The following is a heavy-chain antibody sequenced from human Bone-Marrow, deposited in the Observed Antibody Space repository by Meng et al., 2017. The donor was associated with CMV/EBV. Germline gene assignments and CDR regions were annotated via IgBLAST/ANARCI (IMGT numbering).Heavy chain of an antibody. Sequence: ASVKVSCQASGYTFTVYYMHWVRQAPGQGLEWMGWINPNSGGTNYAQKFQGRVTMNRDTSISTAYMELSRVRSDDTAVYYCARDLEIPAHYYDKDVWGQGTTVTVSS. V-gene: IGHV1-2*02. CDR1: GYTFTVYY. D-gene: IGHD1-7*01. J-gene: IGHJ6*02. CDR2: INPNSGGT. CDR3: ARDLEIPAHYYDKDV.